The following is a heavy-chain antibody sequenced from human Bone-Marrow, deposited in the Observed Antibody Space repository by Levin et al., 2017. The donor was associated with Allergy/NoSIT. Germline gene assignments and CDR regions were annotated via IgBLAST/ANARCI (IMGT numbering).Heavy chain of an antibody. Sequence: MSSETLSFTCAVSGYSISSGYYWGWTRQPPGKGLEWIGSIYHSGNTYYNPSLKSRLTISVDTSRNQFSLKLSSVTAADTAVYYCARNYGVVAAVPSYHYGVDVWGQGTTVTVSS. D-gene: IGHD2-21*02. CDR3: ARNYGVVAAVPSYHYGVDV. CDR2: IYHSGNT. CDR1: GYSISSGYY. V-gene: IGHV4-38-2*01. J-gene: IGHJ6*02.